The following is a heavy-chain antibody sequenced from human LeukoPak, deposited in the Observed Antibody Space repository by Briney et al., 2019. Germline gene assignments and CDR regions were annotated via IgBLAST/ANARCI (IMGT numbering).Heavy chain of an antibody. Sequence: GGSLRLSCAASGFTCSTYVMSWVRQAPGKGLEWLPLILHNGDSAYYADSVKGRFTISRDNSKNTLYLQMNSLRAEDTAVYYCARAGGSTVSHSDYWGQGTLVTVSS. CDR1: GFTCSTYV. J-gene: IGHJ4*02. V-gene: IGHV3-23*01. CDR2: ILHNGDSA. CDR3: ARAGGSTVSHSDY. D-gene: IGHD4-17*01.